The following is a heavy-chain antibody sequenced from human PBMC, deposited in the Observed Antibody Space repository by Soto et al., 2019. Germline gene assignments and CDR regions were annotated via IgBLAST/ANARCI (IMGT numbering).Heavy chain of an antibody. J-gene: IGHJ6*02. V-gene: IGHV4-31*03. CDR1: GGSISSGGYY. Sequence: SETLSLTCTVSGGSISSGGYYWSWIRQHPGKGLEWIGYIYYSGSTYYNPSLKSRVTISVDTSKNQFSLKLSSVTAAATAVYYCARDSGSSYYYGMDVWGQGTTVTV. CDR3: ARDSGSSYYYGMDV. CDR2: IYYSGST. D-gene: IGHD6-13*01.